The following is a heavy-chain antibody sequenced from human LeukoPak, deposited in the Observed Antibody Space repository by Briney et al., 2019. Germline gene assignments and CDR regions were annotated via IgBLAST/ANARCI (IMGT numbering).Heavy chain of an antibody. Sequence: SETLSLTCTVSGGSLSSYYWSWIRQPAGKGLEWIGRVYTSGTTNYNPSLKGRVTMSVDTSKNQFSLKLYSVTAADTAVYYCARELGYCSSANCYGFDPWGQGTLVIVSS. CDR2: VYTSGTT. CDR3: ARELGYCSSANCYGFDP. V-gene: IGHV4-4*07. CDR1: GGSLSSYY. J-gene: IGHJ5*02. D-gene: IGHD2-2*01.